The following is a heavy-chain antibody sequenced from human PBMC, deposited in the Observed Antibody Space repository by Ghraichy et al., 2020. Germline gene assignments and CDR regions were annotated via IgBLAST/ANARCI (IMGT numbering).Heavy chain of an antibody. V-gene: IGHV4-39*01. D-gene: IGHD3-10*01. CDR1: GGSISSSSYY. CDR2: IYYSGST. J-gene: IGHJ6*03. CDR3: GRRGYYYYYMDV. Sequence: SETLSLTCTVSGGSISSSSYYWGWIRQPPGKGLEWIGSIYYSGSTYYNPSLKSRVTISVDTSKNQFSLKLSSVTAADTAVYYCGRRGYYYYYMDVWGKGTTVTVSS.